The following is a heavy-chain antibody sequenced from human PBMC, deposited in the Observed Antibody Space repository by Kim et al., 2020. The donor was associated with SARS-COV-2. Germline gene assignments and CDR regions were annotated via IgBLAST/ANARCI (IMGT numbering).Heavy chain of an antibody. J-gene: IGHJ4*02. CDR1: GGSFSGYY. CDR2: INHSGST. Sequence: SETLSLTCAVYGGSFSGYYWSWIRQPPGKGLEWIGEINHSGSTNYNPSLKSRVTISVDTSKNQFSLKLSSVTAADTAVYYCARWRDCHPVDTKGCSPYYFDYWGQGTLVTVSS. V-gene: IGHV4-34*01. CDR3: ARWRDCHPVDTKGCSPYYFDY. D-gene: IGHD5-18*01.